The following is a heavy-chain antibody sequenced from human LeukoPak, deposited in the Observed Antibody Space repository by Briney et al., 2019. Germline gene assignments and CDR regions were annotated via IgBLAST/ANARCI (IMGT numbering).Heavy chain of an antibody. J-gene: IGHJ4*02. CDR3: ARDCGGDDDY. V-gene: IGHV3-11*04. Sequence: GGSLRLSCAASGFTFSDYYMTWIRQGPGKGLEWISFMSSRSTTMHYADSVKGRFTISRDNAKNSLYLQMDSLRAEDAAVYYCARDCGGDDDYWGQGTLVTVSS. D-gene: IGHD2-21*01. CDR1: GFTFSDYY. CDR2: MSSRSTTM.